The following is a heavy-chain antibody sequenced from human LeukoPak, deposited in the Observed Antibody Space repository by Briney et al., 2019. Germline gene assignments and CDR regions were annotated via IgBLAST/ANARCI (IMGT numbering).Heavy chain of an antibody. CDR1: GYTFTSYG. V-gene: IGHV1-18*01. D-gene: IGHD3-22*01. Sequence: ASVKVSCKVSGYTFTSYGISWVRQAPGQGLEWMGWISAYNGNTNYAQKLQGRVTMTTDTSTSTAYMELRSLRSDDTAVYYCARDRSGDYYDSSGYYYYYGMDVWGQGTTVTVSS. CDR3: ARDRSGDYYDSSGYYYYYGMDV. CDR2: ISAYNGNT. J-gene: IGHJ6*02.